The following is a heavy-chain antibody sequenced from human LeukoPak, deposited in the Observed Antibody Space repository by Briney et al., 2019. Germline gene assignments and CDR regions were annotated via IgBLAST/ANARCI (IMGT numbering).Heavy chain of an antibody. CDR3: AKGLSSGWYYAFDI. Sequence: GGSLRLSCAASGFTFSNYSMNWVRQAPGKGLAWVSFISGISGYIYYADSVKGRFTISRDNAKNSLYLQMNSLRAEDTAVYYCAKGLSSGWYYAFDIWGQGTMVTVSS. V-gene: IGHV3-21*04. CDR1: GFTFSNYS. J-gene: IGHJ3*02. D-gene: IGHD6-19*01. CDR2: ISGISGYI.